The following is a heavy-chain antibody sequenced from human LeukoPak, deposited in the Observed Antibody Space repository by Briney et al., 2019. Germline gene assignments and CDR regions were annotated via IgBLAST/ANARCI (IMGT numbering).Heavy chain of an antibody. CDR2: ISYDGSNK. CDR3: ARSYYGSGSSPHYYYYYGMDV. J-gene: IGHJ6*02. D-gene: IGHD3-10*01. Sequence: PGGSLRLSCAASGFTFSSYAMHWVRQAPGNGLEWVTVISYDGSNKYYADSVKGRFTISRDNSKNTLYLQMNSLRAEDTAVYYCARSYYGSGSSPHYYYYYGMDVWGQGTTVTVSS. V-gene: IGHV3-30-3*01. CDR1: GFTFSSYA.